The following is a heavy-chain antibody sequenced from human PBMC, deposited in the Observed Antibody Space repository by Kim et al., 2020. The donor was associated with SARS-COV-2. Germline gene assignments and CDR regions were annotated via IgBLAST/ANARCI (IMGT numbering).Heavy chain of an antibody. CDR2: IYYSGST. D-gene: IGHD7-27*01. CDR3: ARPSLGPNFDY. J-gene: IGHJ4*02. Sequence: SETLSLTCTVSGGSISSYYLSWIRQPPGKGLEWIGYIYYSGSTNYNPSLKSRVTISVDTSKNQFSLKLSSVTAADTAVYYCARPSLGPNFDYWGQGTLVT. CDR1: GGSISSYY. V-gene: IGHV4-59*08.